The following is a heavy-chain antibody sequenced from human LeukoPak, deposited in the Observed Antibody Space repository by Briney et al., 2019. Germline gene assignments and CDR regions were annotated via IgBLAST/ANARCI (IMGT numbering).Heavy chain of an antibody. CDR2: ISWNSDSI. J-gene: IGHJ4*02. Sequence: SLRLSCPASGFTFDDYAMHCVRQAPGGCLGWVSGISWNSDSIVYADSVKGRLTISRDNAKNSLYLQMNSLRAEDTALYYCAKDIATGNRLYYFDYWGQGTLVTVSS. D-gene: IGHD1-14*01. V-gene: IGHV3-9*01. CDR3: AKDIATGNRLYYFDY. CDR1: GFTFDDYA.